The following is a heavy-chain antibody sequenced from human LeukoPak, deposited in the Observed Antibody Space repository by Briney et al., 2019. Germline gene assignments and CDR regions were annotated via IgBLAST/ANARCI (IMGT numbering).Heavy chain of an antibody. V-gene: IGHV3-33*01. CDR1: GFTFSSYG. CDR3: ASVPLLWFGELLSQYFQH. D-gene: IGHD3-10*01. CDR2: IWYDGSNK. Sequence: GRSLRLSCAASGFTFSSYGMHWVRQAPGKGLEWVAVIWYDGSNKYYADSVKGRFTISRDNSKNTLYLQMNSLRAEDTAVYYCASVPLLWFGELLSQYFQHWGQGTLVTVSS. J-gene: IGHJ1*01.